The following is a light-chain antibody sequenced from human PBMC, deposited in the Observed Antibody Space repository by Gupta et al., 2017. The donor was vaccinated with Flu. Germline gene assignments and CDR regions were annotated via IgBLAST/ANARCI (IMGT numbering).Light chain of an antibody. V-gene: IGKV4-1*01. CDR3: QQYYSTPPYS. Sequence: DIVITQSPDSLAVFLGGRATLHCKSSQSVLYSSNNKNYLAWYQQKPGQPPKLLIYWASTRESGVPDRFSGSGSGTDFTLTISSLQAEDVAVYYCQQYYSTPPYSFGQGTKLEIK. CDR2: WAS. J-gene: IGKJ2*03. CDR1: QSVLYSSNNKNY.